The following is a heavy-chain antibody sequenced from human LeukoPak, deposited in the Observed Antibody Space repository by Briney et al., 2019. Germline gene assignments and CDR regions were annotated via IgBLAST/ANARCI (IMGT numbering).Heavy chain of an antibody. J-gene: IGHJ4*02. CDR1: GGSISSSSYY. Sequence: PSETLSLTCTVSGGSISSSSYYWGWIRQPPGKGLEWIGSIYYSGSTYYNPSLKSRVTISVDTSKNQFSLKLSSVTAADTAVYYCAGGGFGDPLWWGQGTLVTDSS. CDR3: AGGGFGDPLW. V-gene: IGHV4-39*07. D-gene: IGHD3-10*01. CDR2: IYYSGST.